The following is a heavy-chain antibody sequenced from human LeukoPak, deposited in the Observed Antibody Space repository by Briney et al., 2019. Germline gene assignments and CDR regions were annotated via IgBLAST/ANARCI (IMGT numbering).Heavy chain of an antibody. V-gene: IGHV4-59*01. D-gene: IGHD3-10*01. CDR2: IYYSGST. Sequence: PSETLSLTCTVSGGSLSSYYCSWIRQPPGKGLEWIGYIYYSGSTNYNPSLKSRVTISVDTSKNQFSLKLSSVTAADTAVYYCARYYYGSGNYYYYGMDVWGQGTTVTVSS. CDR1: GGSLSSYY. CDR3: ARYYYGSGNYYYYGMDV. J-gene: IGHJ6*02.